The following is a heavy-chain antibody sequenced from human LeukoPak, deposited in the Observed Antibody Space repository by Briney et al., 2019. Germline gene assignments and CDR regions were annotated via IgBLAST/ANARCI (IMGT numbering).Heavy chain of an antibody. Sequence: GGSLRLSCAASEFTSELTFSSYVMSWVRQAPGKGLEWVSAISGSGGSTYYADSVKGRFTISRDNSKNTLYLQMNSLRAEDTAVYYCAKDLLNIAARPVDYWGQGTLVTVSS. J-gene: IGHJ4*02. CDR3: AKDLLNIAARPVDY. CDR1: EFTSELTFSSYV. CDR2: ISGSGGST. D-gene: IGHD6-6*01. V-gene: IGHV3-23*01.